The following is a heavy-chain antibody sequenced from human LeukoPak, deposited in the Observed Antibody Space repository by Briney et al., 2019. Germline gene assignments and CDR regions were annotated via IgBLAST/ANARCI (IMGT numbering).Heavy chain of an antibody. Sequence: GGSLRLSCAASGFTFSDYYMSWIRQAPGKGLEWVSYISSSGSTIYYADSVKGRFTISRDNAKNSLYLQMNSLRAEDTAVYYCARVGTKAKWEPYFDYWGQGTLVTVSS. V-gene: IGHV3-11*01. D-gene: IGHD1-26*01. CDR2: ISSSGSTI. CDR3: ARVGTKAKWEPYFDY. CDR1: GFTFSDYY. J-gene: IGHJ4*02.